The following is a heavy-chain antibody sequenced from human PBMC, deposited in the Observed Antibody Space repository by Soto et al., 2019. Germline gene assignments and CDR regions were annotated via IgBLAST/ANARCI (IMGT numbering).Heavy chain of an antibody. J-gene: IGHJ6*02. CDR3: SKDLQLRRDKFYYYYVLGV. Sequence: QVQLMESGGGVVQPGRSLRLSCAASGFTFSSYGMHWVRQAPGKGLEWVAVIASDGSNKYYADSVKGRFTISRDKSKNTLYLPMNNLGAEDTAVYYCSKDLQLRRDKFYYYYVLGVWGQGTTVTVSS. V-gene: IGHV3-30*18. CDR2: IASDGSNK. CDR1: GFTFSSYG. D-gene: IGHD2-2*01.